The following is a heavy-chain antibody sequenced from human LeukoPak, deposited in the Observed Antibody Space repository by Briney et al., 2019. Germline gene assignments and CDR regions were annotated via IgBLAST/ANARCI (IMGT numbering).Heavy chain of an antibody. V-gene: IGHV3-23*01. D-gene: IGHD2-15*01. CDR1: EFTFSTYA. CDR2: ISGSGGST. CDR3: AKDTGDCSGGSCSYYFDY. J-gene: IGHJ4*02. Sequence: GGSLRLSCAASEFTFSTYAMTWVRQAPGKGLEWVSSISGSGGSTYYADSVKGRFTISRDNSKNTLYLQMNSLRAEDTAVYYCAKDTGDCSGGSCSYYFDYWGQGTLVTVSS.